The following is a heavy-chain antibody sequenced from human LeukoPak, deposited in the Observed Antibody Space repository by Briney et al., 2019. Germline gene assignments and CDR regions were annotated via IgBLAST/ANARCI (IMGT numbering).Heavy chain of an antibody. J-gene: IGHJ3*02. D-gene: IGHD6-6*01. V-gene: IGHV3-23*01. CDR1: GFTFSSYA. CDR3: AKDRSSFVHADAFDI. Sequence: GGSLRLSXAASGFTFSSYAMSWVRQAPGKGLEWVSAISGSGGSTYYADSVRGRFTISRDNSKNTLYLQMNSLRAEDTAVYYCAKDRSSFVHADAFDIWGQGTMVTVSS. CDR2: ISGSGGST.